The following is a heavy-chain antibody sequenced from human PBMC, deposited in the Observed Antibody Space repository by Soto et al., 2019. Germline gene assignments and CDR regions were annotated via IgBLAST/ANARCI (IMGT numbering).Heavy chain of an antibody. CDR3: ARVPRVGWPTDDAFDI. CDR2: TVPIFGTA. J-gene: IGHJ3*02. D-gene: IGHD6-19*01. Sequence: SVKVSCKASGGTFSSYAISWVRQAPGQGLEWMGGTVPIFGTANYAQKFQGRVTITADKSTSTAYMELSSLRSEDTAVYYCARVPRVGWPTDDAFDIWGQGTMVTVSS. CDR1: GGTFSSYA. V-gene: IGHV1-69*06.